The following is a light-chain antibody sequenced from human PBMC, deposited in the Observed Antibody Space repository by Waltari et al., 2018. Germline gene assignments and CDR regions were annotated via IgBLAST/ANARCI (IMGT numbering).Light chain of an antibody. Sequence: QSVLTQPPSVSGAPGQRVTISCTGSSSTIAARYDVHWYQQLPGTAPRLLLYGNSNRPSGVPDRFSGSKSGTSASLAITGLQAEDEADYYCQSYDSSLSGSRVFGGGTKLTVL. V-gene: IGLV1-40*01. CDR2: GNS. CDR1: SSTIAARYD. J-gene: IGLJ2*01. CDR3: QSYDSSLSGSRV.